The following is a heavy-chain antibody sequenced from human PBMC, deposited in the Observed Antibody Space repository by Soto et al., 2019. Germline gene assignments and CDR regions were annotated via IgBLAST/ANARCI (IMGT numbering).Heavy chain of an antibody. V-gene: IGHV3-64D*06. Sequence: GGALTLSCSASGFTLSIYTMHWVGQARGKGLEYVSSISTNGGSTDYADSVKGRFTISRDNSKNTVYLQMSSLRAEDTAVYYCVKGEYYYDSSGYYPFDYWGQGTLVTVSS. J-gene: IGHJ4*02. D-gene: IGHD3-22*01. CDR1: GFTLSIYT. CDR3: VKGEYYYDSSGYYPFDY. CDR2: ISTNGGST.